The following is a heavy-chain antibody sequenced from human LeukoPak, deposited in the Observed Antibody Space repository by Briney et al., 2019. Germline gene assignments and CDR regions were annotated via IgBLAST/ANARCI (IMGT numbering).Heavy chain of an antibody. CDR2: INPNSGDT. CDR3: AKDQYYDSKGWFDA. J-gene: IGHJ5*02. D-gene: IGHD3-22*01. CDR1: GYTFTGYY. Sequence: ASVKVSCKASGYTFTGYYMHWVRQAPGQGLEWMGRINPNSGDTNYAQKFQGSVTMTRDTSVNTAYMELSRLRSDDTAVYYCAKDQYYDSKGWFDAWGQGTLVTVSS. V-gene: IGHV1-2*06.